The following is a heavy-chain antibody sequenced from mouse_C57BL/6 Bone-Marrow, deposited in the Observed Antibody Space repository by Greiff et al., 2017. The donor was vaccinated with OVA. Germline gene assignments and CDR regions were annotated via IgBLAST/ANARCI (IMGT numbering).Heavy chain of an antibody. CDR2: ISDGGSYT. V-gene: IGHV5-4*01. CDR3: ARDPHYYGSSPWYFDV. Sequence: EVQGVESGGGLVKPGGSLKLSCAASGFTFSSYAMSWVRQTPEKRLEWVATISDGGSYTYYPDNVKGRFTISRDNAKNNLYLQMSQLKSEDTAMYYCARDPHYYGSSPWYFDVWGTGTTVTVSS. J-gene: IGHJ1*03. D-gene: IGHD1-1*01. CDR1: GFTFSSYA.